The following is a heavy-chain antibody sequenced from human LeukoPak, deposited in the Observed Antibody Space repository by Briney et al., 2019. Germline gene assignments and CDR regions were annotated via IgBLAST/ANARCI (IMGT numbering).Heavy chain of an antibody. V-gene: IGHV1-18*01. D-gene: IGHD3-22*01. CDR3: ARDRSYYDSSGYCDY. Sequence: GASVSVSCKASGYTFTSYGISWVRQAPGQGLEWMGWISAYNGNTNYAQKLQGRVTMTTDTSTSTAYMELRSLRPDDTAVYYCARDRSYYDSSGYCDYWGQGTLVTVSS. CDR2: ISAYNGNT. J-gene: IGHJ4*02. CDR1: GYTFTSYG.